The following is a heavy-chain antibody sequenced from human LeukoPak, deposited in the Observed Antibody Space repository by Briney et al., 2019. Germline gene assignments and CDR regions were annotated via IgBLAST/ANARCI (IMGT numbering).Heavy chain of an antibody. CDR3: ARARGGYGDYGNWFDP. J-gene: IGHJ5*02. D-gene: IGHD4-17*01. Sequence: SETLSLTCTVSDTSITSYYRTWLRQPPGKGLEWIGFVFYTGSTNYNPSLKSRVTFSLDTSNSQFSLKLTSVTPADTAVYYCARARGGYGDYGNWFDPWGPGTLVVVSS. CDR2: VFYTGST. CDR1: DTSITSYY. V-gene: IGHV4-59*01.